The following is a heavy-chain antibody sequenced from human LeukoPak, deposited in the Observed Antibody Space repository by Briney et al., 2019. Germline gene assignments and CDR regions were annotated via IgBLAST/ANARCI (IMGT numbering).Heavy chain of an antibody. CDR2: IIPIFGTA. D-gene: IGHD3-22*01. CDR1: GGTFNSYA. V-gene: IGHV1-69*05. Sequence: VASVKVSCKASGGTFNSYAISWVRQAPGQGLEWMGGIIPIFGTANYAQKFQGRVTITTDESTSTAYMELSSLRSEDTAVYYCARGGGYYDSSPGNWFDPWGQGTLVTVSS. CDR3: ARGGGYYDSSPGNWFDP. J-gene: IGHJ5*02.